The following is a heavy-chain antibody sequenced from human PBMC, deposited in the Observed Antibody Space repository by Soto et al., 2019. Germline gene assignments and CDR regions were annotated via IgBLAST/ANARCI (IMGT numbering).Heavy chain of an antibody. CDR2: IYYSGST. Sequence: PSETLSLTCTVSGGPISSYYWSWIRQPPGKGLEWIGYIYYSGSTNYNPSLKSRVTISVDTSKNQYSLKLSSVTTADTAVYYCASSGAFGVVTSFFDYWVQGTLVTVSS. J-gene: IGHJ4*02. CDR3: ASSGAFGVVTSFFDY. V-gene: IGHV4-59*01. D-gene: IGHD3-3*01. CDR1: GGPISSYY.